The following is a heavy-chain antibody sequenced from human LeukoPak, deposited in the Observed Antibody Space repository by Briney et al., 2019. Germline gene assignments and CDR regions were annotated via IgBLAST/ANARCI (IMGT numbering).Heavy chain of an antibody. CDR1: GGSISSYY. V-gene: IGHV4-59*04. CDR3: ARLFVGSSTGRSLDY. D-gene: IGHD6-13*01. CDR2: IYYSGST. J-gene: IGHJ4*02. Sequence: PSETLSLTCTVSGGSISSYYWSWIRQPPGKGLEWIGYIYYSGSTYYNPSLKSRVTISVDTSKNQFSLKLSSVTAADTAVYYCARLFVGSSTGRSLDYWGQGTLVTVSS.